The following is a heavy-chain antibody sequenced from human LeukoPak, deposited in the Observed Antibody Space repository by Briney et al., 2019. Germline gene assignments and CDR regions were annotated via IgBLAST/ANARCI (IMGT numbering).Heavy chain of an antibody. J-gene: IGHJ5*02. V-gene: IGHV3-11*01. Sequence: GGSLRLSCAASGFTFNEYYMSGIRQAPGRGGEGLSYINIGGTNTHYAGSVKGGFTISRENAKKCLSVEMNNLRARQRAGCYVPTDGAGFDTWGQGVLVTVSS. CDR3: PTDGAGFDT. CDR1: GFTFNEYY. D-gene: IGHD4/OR15-4a*01. CDR2: INIGGTNT.